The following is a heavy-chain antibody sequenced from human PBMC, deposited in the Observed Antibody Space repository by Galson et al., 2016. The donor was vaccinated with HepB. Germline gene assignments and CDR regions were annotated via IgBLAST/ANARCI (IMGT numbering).Heavy chain of an antibody. CDR1: GFTFSNYY. J-gene: IGHJ5*02. CDR2: ISSSSTYT. D-gene: IGHD6-13*01. CDR3: ARDRGIAAGGWFDP. V-gene: IGHV3-21*01. Sequence: SQRLSCAASGFTFSNYYMHWVRQAPGRGLEWVSSISSSSTYTYYADSMKGRFTISRDNANNSLFLQMESLRADDTAVYYCARDRGIAAGGWFDPWGQGTQVTVSS.